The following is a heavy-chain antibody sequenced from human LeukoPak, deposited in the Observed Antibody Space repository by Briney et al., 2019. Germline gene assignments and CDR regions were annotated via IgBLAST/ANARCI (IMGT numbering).Heavy chain of an antibody. D-gene: IGHD3-10*02. CDR2: ISSSGSTI. V-gene: IGHV3-48*03. CDR3: AELGITMIGGG. Sequence: GGSLRLSCAASGFTFSSYEMNWVRQAPGKGLEWVSYISSSGSTIYYAYSVKGRFTISRDNAKNSLYLQMNILRAEDTAVYYCAELGITMIGGGWGKGTTVTICS. J-gene: IGHJ6*04. CDR1: GFTFSSYE.